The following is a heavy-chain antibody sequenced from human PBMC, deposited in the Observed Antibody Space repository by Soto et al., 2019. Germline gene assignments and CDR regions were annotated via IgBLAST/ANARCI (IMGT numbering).Heavy chain of an antibody. Sequence: SETLSLTCTVSGGSISSGDYYWSWIRQPPGKGLEWIGYIYYSGSTYYNPSLKSRVTISVDTSKNQFSLKLSSVTAADTAVYYCARGEGMADFDYWGRGTLVTVSA. V-gene: IGHV4-30-4*01. J-gene: IGHJ4*02. CDR1: GGSISSGDYY. CDR2: IYYSGST. CDR3: ARGEGMADFDY. D-gene: IGHD1-20*01.